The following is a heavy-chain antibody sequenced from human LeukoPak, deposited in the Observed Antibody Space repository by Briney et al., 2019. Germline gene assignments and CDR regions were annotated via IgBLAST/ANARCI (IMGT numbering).Heavy chain of an antibody. V-gene: IGHV3-23*01. CDR1: GFTFSSYT. CDR2: ISSSGGST. Sequence: GGSLRLSCAASGFTFSSYTMSWVRQAPGKGLEWVSTISSSGGSTYYADSVKGRFTISRDNSKNTLYLQMNSLRAEDTAVYYCAKKEQSSYLDYWGQGTLVTVSS. J-gene: IGHJ4*02. CDR3: AKKEQSSYLDY. D-gene: IGHD6-19*01.